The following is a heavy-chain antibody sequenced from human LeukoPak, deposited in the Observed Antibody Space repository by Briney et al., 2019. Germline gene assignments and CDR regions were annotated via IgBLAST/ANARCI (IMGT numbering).Heavy chain of an antibody. J-gene: IGHJ6*02. CDR1: GFTFSNAW. D-gene: IGHD5-12*01. V-gene: IGHV3-15*01. Sequence: GGSLRLSCAASGFTFSNAWMTWVRQAPGKGLEWVGRIKSKTDGGTTDYAAPVKGRFTISRDDSKNTLYLQMNSLKTEDTAVYYCTTDSKVATISYYYYYGTDVWGQGTTVTVSS. CDR2: IKSKTDGGTT. CDR3: TTDSKVATISYYYYYGTDV.